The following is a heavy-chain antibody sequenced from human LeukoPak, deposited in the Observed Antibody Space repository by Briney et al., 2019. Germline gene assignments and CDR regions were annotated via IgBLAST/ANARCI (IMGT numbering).Heavy chain of an antibody. CDR2: IYYSGST. Sequence: SQTLSLTCTVSGGSISSGSYYWGWIRQPPGKGLEWIGSIYYSGSTYYNPSLKSRVTISVDTSKSQFSLKLSSVTAADTAVYYCARPLAYCGGDCSGSGMDVWGQGTTVTVSS. CDR1: GGSISSGSYY. J-gene: IGHJ6*02. D-gene: IGHD2-21*02. CDR3: ARPLAYCGGDCSGSGMDV. V-gene: IGHV4-39*07.